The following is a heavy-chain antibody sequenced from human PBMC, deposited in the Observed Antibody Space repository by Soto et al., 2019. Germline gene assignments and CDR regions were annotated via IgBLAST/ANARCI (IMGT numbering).Heavy chain of an antibody. CDR2: ISSNGGST. D-gene: IGHD1-26*01. Sequence: GGSLRLSCSASGFTFSSYAMHWVRQAPGKGLEYVSAISSNGGSTYYADSVKGRFTISRDNSKNTLYLQMSSLRAEDTAVYYCVKGTYGIVGSNYRGYYFDYWGQGTLVTVSS. V-gene: IGHV3-64D*08. CDR3: VKGTYGIVGSNYRGYYFDY. J-gene: IGHJ4*02. CDR1: GFTFSSYA.